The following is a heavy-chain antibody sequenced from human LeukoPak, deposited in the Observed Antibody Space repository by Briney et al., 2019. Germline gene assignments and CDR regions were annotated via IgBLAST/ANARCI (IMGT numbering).Heavy chain of an antibody. CDR3: ARDLFYSVSGTYYNVGRVFNY. CDR2: INPNSGGT. D-gene: IGHD3-10*01. V-gene: IGHV1-2*02. J-gene: IGHJ4*02. CDR1: GFTFTGYY. Sequence: ASVKVSCKASGFTFTGYYMHWVRQAPGQGLEWMGWINPNSGGTNYVQKVQGRVTMTRYTSITTAYMELTSLRSDDTAVYYCARDLFYSVSGTYYNVGRVFNYWGQGTLVTVSS.